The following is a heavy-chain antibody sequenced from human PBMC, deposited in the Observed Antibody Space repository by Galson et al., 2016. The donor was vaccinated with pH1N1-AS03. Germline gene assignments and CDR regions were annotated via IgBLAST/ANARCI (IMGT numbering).Heavy chain of an antibody. D-gene: IGHD6-6*01. CDR1: GFTFSNYG. CDR3: APHQGVAIAARLSGGLDY. CDR2: IRDDGSDR. Sequence: SLRLSCAASGFTFSNYGIHWVRQAPGKGLEWVAFIRDDGSDRHYAKSVKGRFTISRDNSKETAYLQMNSLRSEDTATYYCAPHQGVAIAARLSGGLDYWGQGTLVTVSS. J-gene: IGHJ4*02. V-gene: IGHV3-30*02.